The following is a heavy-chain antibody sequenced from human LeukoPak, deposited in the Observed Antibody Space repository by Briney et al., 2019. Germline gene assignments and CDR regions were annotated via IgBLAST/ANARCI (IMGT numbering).Heavy chain of an antibody. Sequence: SETLSLTCNVSGYSISSGYFWGWVRQPPGKGLEWIGSIYQRATVHYNPSLKSRVTISVDKAKNQFSLNLNSVTAADTAVYYCARGGDRSFDYWGQGTLVTVSS. D-gene: IGHD3-10*01. CDR3: ARGGDRSFDY. CDR1: GYSISSGYF. V-gene: IGHV4-38-2*02. J-gene: IGHJ4*02. CDR2: IYQRATV.